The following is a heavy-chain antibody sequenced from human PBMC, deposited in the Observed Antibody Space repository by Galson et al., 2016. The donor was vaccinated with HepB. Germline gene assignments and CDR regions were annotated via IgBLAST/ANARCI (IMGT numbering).Heavy chain of an antibody. V-gene: IGHV4-34*01. CDR2: INHSGST. D-gene: IGHD2-2*01. Sequence: ETLSLTCAVYGGSFSGYYWSWIRQPPGKGLEWIGEINHSGSTAYNPSLKSRVTISIDTSKNQFSLKLRSVTAADTAAYYCASEGSCRSSNCYGATRHDYGVDVWGQGPTVTVSS. CDR3: ASEGSCRSSNCYGATRHDYGVDV. J-gene: IGHJ6*02. CDR1: GGSFSGYY.